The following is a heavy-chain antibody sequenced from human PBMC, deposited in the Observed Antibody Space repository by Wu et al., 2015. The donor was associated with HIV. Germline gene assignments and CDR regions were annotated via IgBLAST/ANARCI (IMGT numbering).Heavy chain of an antibody. CDR2: IIPISGRL. D-gene: IGHD5/OR15-5a*01. Sequence: QVQLEQSGAEVKNPGSSVKVSCKSSGGTFSSYAINWVRQAPGQGLEWVGRIIPISGRLSYAQKFQGRLTITADASTGAAYMQLSSLRSEDTAVYYCARDQFSDNTGDFYESVYWGQGTLVTVSS. CDR3: ARDQFSDNTGDFYESVY. V-gene: IGHV1-69*13. J-gene: IGHJ4*02. CDR1: GGTFSSYA.